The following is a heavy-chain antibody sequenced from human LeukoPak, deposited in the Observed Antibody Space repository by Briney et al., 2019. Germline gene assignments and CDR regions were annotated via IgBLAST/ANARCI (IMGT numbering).Heavy chain of an antibody. D-gene: IGHD4-17*01. CDR1: GFTFSSYG. V-gene: IGHV3-33*06. Sequence: GGSLRLSCAASGFTFSSYGMHWVRQAPGKGLEWVAVIWYDGSNKYYADSVRGRFTISRDDSKNTLYLLMNSLRAEDTAVYYCAKEDTLTTVYFDYWGQGTPVTVSS. CDR2: IWYDGSNK. J-gene: IGHJ4*02. CDR3: AKEDTLTTVYFDY.